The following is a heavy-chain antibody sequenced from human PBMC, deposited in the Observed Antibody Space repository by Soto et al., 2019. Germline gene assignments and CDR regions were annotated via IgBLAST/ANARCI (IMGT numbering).Heavy chain of an antibody. J-gene: IGHJ5*02. V-gene: IGHV4-59*06. D-gene: IGHD2-15*01. CDR2: IYYSGST. CDR1: GGSISSYY. Sequence: SETLSLTCTVSGGSISSYYWSWIRQPPGKGLEWIGYIYYSGSTYYNPSLKSRVTMSVDTSKNQFSLKLSSVTAADTAVYYCARVVVENWFDPWGQGTLVTVSS. CDR3: ARVVVENWFDP.